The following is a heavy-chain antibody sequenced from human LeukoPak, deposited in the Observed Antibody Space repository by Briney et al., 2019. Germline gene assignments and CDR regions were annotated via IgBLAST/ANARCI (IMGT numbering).Heavy chain of an antibody. V-gene: IGHV4-39*01. Sequence: SETLSLTCTVSGGSISSSSYYWGWIRQPPGKGLEWIGSIYYSGSTYYNPSLKSRVTISVDTSKNQFSLKLSSVTAADTAVYYCARQDFDSSSPHGYWGQGTLVTVSS. D-gene: IGHD6-6*01. CDR3: ARQDFDSSSPHGY. CDR2: IYYSGST. J-gene: IGHJ4*02. CDR1: GGSISSSSYY.